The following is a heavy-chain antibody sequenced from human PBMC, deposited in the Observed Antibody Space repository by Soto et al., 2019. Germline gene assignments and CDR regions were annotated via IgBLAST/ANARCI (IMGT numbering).Heavy chain of an antibody. Sequence: QVQLVESGGGVVQPGRSLRLSCAASGFTFSSYAMHWVRQAPGKGLEWVAVISYDGSNKYYADSVKGRFTISRDNSKNTLYRQMNSLRAEDTAVYYCAREAAAAPLAYYGMDVWGQGTTVTVSS. J-gene: IGHJ6*02. D-gene: IGHD6-13*01. CDR2: ISYDGSNK. CDR1: GFTFSSYA. V-gene: IGHV3-30-3*01. CDR3: AREAAAAPLAYYGMDV.